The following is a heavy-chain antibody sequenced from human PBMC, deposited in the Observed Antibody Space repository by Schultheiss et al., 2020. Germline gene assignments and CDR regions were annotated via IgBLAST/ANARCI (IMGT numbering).Heavy chain of an antibody. CDR2: IYSSGST. D-gene: IGHD6-19*01. J-gene: IGHJ4*02. CDR3: ASRSPNTGWSFDN. V-gene: IGHV4-4*07. CDR1: GGSVSLYY. Sequence: SETLSLTCTVSGGSVSLYYWTWIRQPAGKGLEWIGQIYSSGSTNYNSSLKSRITMSIDTSKNQFSLKLTSVTAADTAVYYCASRSPNTGWSFDNWGQGTLVTVSS.